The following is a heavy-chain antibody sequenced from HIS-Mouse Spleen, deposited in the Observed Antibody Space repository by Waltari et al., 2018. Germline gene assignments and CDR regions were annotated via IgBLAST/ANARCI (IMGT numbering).Heavy chain of an antibody. CDR3: ARAGDGSGWRDFDH. CDR1: GFTFSSYA. Sequence: QVQLVESGGGVVQPGRSLRLSCAASGFTFSSYAMHWVRQAPGKGLRWVAVISYDGSNKYYADSVKGRFTISRDNSKNTLYLQMNSLRAEDTAVYYCARAGDGSGWRDFDHWGQGTLVTVSS. J-gene: IGHJ4*02. CDR2: ISYDGSNK. V-gene: IGHV3-30*04. D-gene: IGHD6-19*01.